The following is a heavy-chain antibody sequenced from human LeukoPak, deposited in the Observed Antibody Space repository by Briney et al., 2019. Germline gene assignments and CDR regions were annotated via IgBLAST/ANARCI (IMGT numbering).Heavy chain of an antibody. V-gene: IGHV5-51*01. CDR1: GYSFTSYW. D-gene: IGHD2-15*01. Sequence: GESLKISCKGSGYSFTSYWIGWVRQMPGKGLEWMGIIYPGDSDTRYSPSFQGQVTISVDKSISTAYLQWSSLKASDTAMYYCARLFMYCSGGSCYPDYWGQGTLVTVSS. J-gene: IGHJ4*02. CDR2: IYPGDSDT. CDR3: ARLFMYCSGGSCYPDY.